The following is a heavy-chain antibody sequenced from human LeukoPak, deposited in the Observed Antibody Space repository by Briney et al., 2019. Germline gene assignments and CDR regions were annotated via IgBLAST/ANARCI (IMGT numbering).Heavy chain of an antibody. D-gene: IGHD3-22*01. V-gene: IGHV1-46*01. J-gene: IGHJ4*02. CDR2: INPSVGST. CDR1: GYTFTSYY. CDR3: ARAYYYDSSGYYPGGDH. Sequence: ASVKVSCKASGYTFTSYYIYWVRQAPGQGFEWMGIINPSVGSTSYAQKFQGRVTMTRDTSTSTVYMELRSLRSEDTAVYYCARAYYYDSSGYYPGGDHWGQGTLVTVPS.